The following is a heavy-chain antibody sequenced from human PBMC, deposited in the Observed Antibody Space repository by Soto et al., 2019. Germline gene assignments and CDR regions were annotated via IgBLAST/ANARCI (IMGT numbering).Heavy chain of an antibody. CDR3: AKGPHTNVGWPYYFES. CDR2: SSPRGDTI. CDR1: EFFLANYL. D-gene: IGHD6-19*01. J-gene: IGHJ4*02. Sequence: AFLSLSYVACEFFLANYLMNWVRPTPGKGLEWISYSSPRGDTIYYADSVEGRFTISRDNARNSLSLHMSSLRDEDSALYYCAKGPHTNVGWPYYFESWGEGVPVTVSS. V-gene: IGHV3-48*02.